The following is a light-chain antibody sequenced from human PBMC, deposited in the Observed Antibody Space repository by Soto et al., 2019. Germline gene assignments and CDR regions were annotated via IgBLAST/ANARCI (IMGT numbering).Light chain of an antibody. Sequence: ERVLMQVPAALSKKKGERANLSCRASQSVSSNLAWYQQKPGQAPRLLIYGASTRATGIPARFSGSGSGIEFTLTISSLQSEDFAVYYCQHYNNWPQTFRQGSKVDIK. J-gene: IGKJ1*01. CDR3: QHYNNWPQT. V-gene: IGKV3-15*01. CDR2: GAS. CDR1: QSVSSN.